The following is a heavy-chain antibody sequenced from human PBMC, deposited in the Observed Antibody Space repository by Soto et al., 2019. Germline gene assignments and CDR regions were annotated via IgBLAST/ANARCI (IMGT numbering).Heavy chain of an antibody. Sequence: ASVKVSCKASGYTFTGYYMHWVRQAPGQGLEWMGWINPNSGGTNYAQKFQGWVTMTRDTSISTAYMELSRLRSDDTAVYYCARERLVATNYYYYYDMDVWGQGTTVTVSS. J-gene: IGHJ6*02. CDR2: INPNSGGT. V-gene: IGHV1-2*04. CDR3: ARERLVATNYYYYYDMDV. CDR1: GYTFTGYY. D-gene: IGHD5-12*01.